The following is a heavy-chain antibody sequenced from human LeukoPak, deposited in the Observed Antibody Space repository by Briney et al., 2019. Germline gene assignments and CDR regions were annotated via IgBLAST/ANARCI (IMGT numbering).Heavy chain of an antibody. CDR2: IIPIFGTA. J-gene: IGHJ4*02. V-gene: IGHV1-69*05. D-gene: IGHD3-3*01. CDR3: ARDPGTYTDYYFDY. CDR1: GGTFSSYA. Sequence: SVKVSCKASGGTFSSYAISLVRQAPGQGLEWMGRIIPIFGTANYAQKFQGRVTITTDESTSTAYMELSSLRSEDTAVYYCARDPGTYTDYYFDYWGQGTLVTVSS.